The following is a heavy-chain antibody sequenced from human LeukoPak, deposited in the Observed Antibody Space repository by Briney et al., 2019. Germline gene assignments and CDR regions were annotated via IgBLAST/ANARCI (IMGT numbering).Heavy chain of an antibody. CDR2: LSGSGDST. Sequence: GGSLRLSCAASRFTFSRYAASWVRQAPGKGLEWVSALSGSGDSTYYADSVKGRFTISRDNSKNTLYLQMSSLRAEDTAVYYCAFKGAAGLYWGQGTLVTVSS. V-gene: IGHV3-23*01. D-gene: IGHD4/OR15-4a*01. J-gene: IGHJ4*02. CDR3: AFKGAAGLY. CDR1: RFTFSRYA.